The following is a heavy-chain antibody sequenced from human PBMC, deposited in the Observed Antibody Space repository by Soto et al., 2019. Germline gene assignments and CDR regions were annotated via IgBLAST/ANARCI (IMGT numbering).Heavy chain of an antibody. Sequence: QVQLVQSGAEVKKPGASVKVSCKASGYTFTSYAMHWVRQAPGQRLEWMGWINAGNGNTKYSQKFQGRVTITRDTSASTAYMELSSLRSEDTAVYYCAGSYGDYVYYYFGMDVWGQGTTVTVSS. CDR1: GYTFTSYA. J-gene: IGHJ6*02. CDR2: INAGNGNT. D-gene: IGHD4-17*01. CDR3: AGSYGDYVYYYFGMDV. V-gene: IGHV1-3*01.